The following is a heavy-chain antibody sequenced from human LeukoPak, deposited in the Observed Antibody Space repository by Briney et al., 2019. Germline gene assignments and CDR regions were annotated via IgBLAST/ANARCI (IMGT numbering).Heavy chain of an antibody. CDR1: GYTFTSYD. D-gene: IGHD6-6*01. J-gene: IGHJ5*02. CDR2: MNPNSGNT. V-gene: IGHV1-8*01. CDR3: ARQAKLIAASPVGFDP. Sequence: ASVKVSCKASGYTFTSYDINWVRQATGQGLEWMGWMNPNSGNTGYAQKFQGRVTMTRNTSISTAYMELSSLRSEDTAVYYCARQAKLIAASPVGFDPLGQGTLVTVSS.